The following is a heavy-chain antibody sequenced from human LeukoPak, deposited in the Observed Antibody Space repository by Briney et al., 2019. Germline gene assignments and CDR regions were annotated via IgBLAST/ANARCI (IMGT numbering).Heavy chain of an antibody. CDR1: GFTFSSYA. V-gene: IGHV3-30-3*01. Sequence: GRSLRLSCAASGFTFSSYAMHWVRQAPGKGLEWVAVISYDGSNKYYADSVKGRFTISRDNSKNTLYLQMNSLRAEDTAVYYCARVPRPYSSSWYGYFQHWGQGTLVTVSS. CDR3: ARVPRPYSSSWYGYFQH. D-gene: IGHD6-13*01. J-gene: IGHJ1*01. CDR2: ISYDGSNK.